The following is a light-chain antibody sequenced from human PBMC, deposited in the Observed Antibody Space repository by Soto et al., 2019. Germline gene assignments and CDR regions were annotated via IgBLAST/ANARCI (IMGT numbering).Light chain of an antibody. Sequence: SYELTQPPSVSVAPGQTAMITCGGDDIGTKTVHWYQQRPGQAPVLVVYDDRYRPSGIPERFSGSNSGSTATLTISKVEAGDDADYYCQVWDRSNNDVLFGGGTKLTVL. CDR3: QVWDRSNNDVL. V-gene: IGLV3-21*02. CDR1: DIGTKT. CDR2: DDR. J-gene: IGLJ3*02.